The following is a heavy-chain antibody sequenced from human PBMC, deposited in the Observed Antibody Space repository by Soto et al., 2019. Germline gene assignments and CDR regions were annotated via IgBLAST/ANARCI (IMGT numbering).Heavy chain of an antibody. CDR1: GFTFSSYA. D-gene: IGHD2-15*01. CDR3: AKEGGVMVVAATYYYYGMDV. J-gene: IGHJ6*02. CDR2: ISGSGGST. V-gene: IGHV3-23*01. Sequence: GGSLRLSCAASGFTFSSYAMSWVRQAPGKGLEWVSAISGSGGSTYYADSVKGRFTISRDNSKNTLYLQMNSLRAEDTAVYYCAKEGGVMVVAATYYYYGMDVWGQGTTVTVSS.